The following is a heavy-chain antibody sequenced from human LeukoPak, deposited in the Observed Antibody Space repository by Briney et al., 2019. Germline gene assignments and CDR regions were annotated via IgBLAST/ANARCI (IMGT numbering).Heavy chain of an antibody. D-gene: IGHD2-2*01. Sequence: GESLKISCKGSGYIFHSYWIGWVRQMPGKGLEWMGIIYADDSDTRYSPSFQGQVTISADKSINPAYLQWSSLKASDTGMYYCARRGKVSPAVSSRWDLDYWGQGTLVTVSS. J-gene: IGHJ4*02. CDR3: ARRGKVSPAVSSRWDLDY. CDR2: IYADDSDT. CDR1: GYIFHSYW. V-gene: IGHV5-51*01.